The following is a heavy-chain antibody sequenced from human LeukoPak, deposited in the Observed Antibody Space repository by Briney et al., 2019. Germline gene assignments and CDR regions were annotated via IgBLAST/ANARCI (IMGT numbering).Heavy chain of an antibody. Sequence: GGSLRLSCAASGFTFSIYAMSWVRQAPGKGLQWVSSITSRGESTWYVDSVKGRFTITRNNSENTLYLQMHSLRAEDTAVYYCARDRPNYYGSDGHYYRRDGDYWGRGTLVSVSS. CDR1: GFTFSIYA. D-gene: IGHD3-22*01. CDR3: ARDRPNYYGSDGHYYRRDGDY. J-gene: IGHJ4*02. V-gene: IGHV3-23*01. CDR2: ITSRGEST.